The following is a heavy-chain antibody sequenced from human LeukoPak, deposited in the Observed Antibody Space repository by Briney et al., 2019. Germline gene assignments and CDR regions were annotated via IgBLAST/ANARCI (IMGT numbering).Heavy chain of an antibody. J-gene: IGHJ3*02. V-gene: IGHV3-48*03. CDR3: AKRRYSSGWSTDAFDI. Sequence: PGGSLRLSCAASGFTFSSYEMNWVRQAPGKGLEWVSYISSSGSTIYYADSVKGRFTISRDNSKNMLYLQMNSLRAEDTAIYYCAKRRYSSGWSTDAFDIWGQGTMVTVSS. D-gene: IGHD6-19*01. CDR1: GFTFSSYE. CDR2: ISSSGSTI.